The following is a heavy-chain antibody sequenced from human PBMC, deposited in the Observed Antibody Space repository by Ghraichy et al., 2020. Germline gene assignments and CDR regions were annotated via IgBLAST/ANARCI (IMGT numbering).Heavy chain of an antibody. CDR3: HRRSTYDYMDV. Sequence: SETLSLTCTVSGGSISTYYWSWIRQPPGKGLEWIGYIYYTGSTNYNPSLKRRVTMSVDTSKNQFSLNLSFVTAADTAVYYCHRRSTYDYMDVWGKGISVTVSS. J-gene: IGHJ6*03. CDR1: GGSISTYY. V-gene: IGHV4-59*01. CDR2: IYYTGST. D-gene: IGHD1-14*01.